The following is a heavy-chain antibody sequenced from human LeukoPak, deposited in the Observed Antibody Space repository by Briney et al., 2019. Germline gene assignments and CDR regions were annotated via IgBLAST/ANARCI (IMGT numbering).Heavy chain of an antibody. Sequence: GGSLRLSCAASGSTFSIYAMSWVRQAPGKGLEWVSAISGSGGSAYYADPVKGRFTISRDNSKNTLYLQMNSLRAEDTAVYYCAKKGYYDGSGYYMYYFDHWGQGTLVTVSS. CDR1: GSTFSIYA. D-gene: IGHD3-22*01. CDR2: ISGSGGSA. V-gene: IGHV3-23*01. J-gene: IGHJ4*02. CDR3: AKKGYYDGSGYYMYYFDH.